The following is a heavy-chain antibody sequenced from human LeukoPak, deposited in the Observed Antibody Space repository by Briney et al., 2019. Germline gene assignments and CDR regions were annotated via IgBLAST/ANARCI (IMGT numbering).Heavy chain of an antibody. J-gene: IGHJ4*02. V-gene: IGHV3-30-3*01. CDR2: ISYDGSNK. Sequence: GGSLRVSCAASGFTFSSYAMHGVRQAPGKGLEWVAVISYDGSNKYYADSVKGRFTISRDNSKNTLYLQMNSLRAEDTAVYYCARAPGYSYGYKLDYWGQGTLVTVSS. CDR1: GFTFSSYA. CDR3: ARAPGYSYGYKLDY. D-gene: IGHD5-18*01.